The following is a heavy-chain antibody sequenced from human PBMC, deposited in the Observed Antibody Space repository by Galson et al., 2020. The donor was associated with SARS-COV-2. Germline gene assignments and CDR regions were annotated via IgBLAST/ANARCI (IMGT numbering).Heavy chain of an antibody. D-gene: IGHD5-12*01. CDR1: GFTVSSNY. J-gene: IGHJ4*02. CDR3: ARDRWLRLVLGY. V-gene: IGHV3-53*01. Sequence: GESLKISCAASGFTVSSNYMSWVRQAPGKGLEWVSVIYSGGSTYYADSVKGRFTISRDNSKNTLYLQMNSLRAEDTAVYYCARDRWLRLVLGYWGQGTLVTVSS. CDR2: IYSGGST.